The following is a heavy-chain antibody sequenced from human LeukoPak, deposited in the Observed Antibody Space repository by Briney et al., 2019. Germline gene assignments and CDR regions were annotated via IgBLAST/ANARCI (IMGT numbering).Heavy chain of an antibody. J-gene: IGHJ4*02. D-gene: IGHD3-10*01. CDR2: INPNSGGT. V-gene: IGHV1-2*02. Sequence: ASVKVSCKASGYTFTGYYMHWVRQAPGQGLEWMGCINPNSGGTNYAQKFQGRVTMTRDTPISTAYMELSRLRSDDTAVYYCARPYYYGSGSHLDYWGQGTLVTVSS. CDR1: GYTFTGYY. CDR3: ARPYYYGSGSHLDY.